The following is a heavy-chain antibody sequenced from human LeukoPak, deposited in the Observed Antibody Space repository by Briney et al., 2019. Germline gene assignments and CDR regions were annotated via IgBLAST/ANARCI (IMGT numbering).Heavy chain of an antibody. CDR3: AKGRGQSYPHYYFDS. V-gene: IGHV3-30*02. CDR2: VRYDGSNK. D-gene: IGHD5-18*01. CDR1: GFTFGSYG. Sequence: GGSLRLSCAAPGFTFGSYGLHGVRQPPARGLGWVAFVRYDGSNKYYADSVKGRFTISRDSSKNTLYLQMNSLRPEDTAVYYCAKGRGQSYPHYYFDSWGQGTLVTVSS. J-gene: IGHJ4*02.